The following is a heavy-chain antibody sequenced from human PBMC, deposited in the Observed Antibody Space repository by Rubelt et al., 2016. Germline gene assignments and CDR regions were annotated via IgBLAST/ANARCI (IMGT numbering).Heavy chain of an antibody. J-gene: IGHJ4*02. V-gene: IGHV1-18*01. Sequence: QVQLVQSGAEVKKPGASVKVSCKASGYTFTSYGISWVRQAPGQGLEWMGWISAYNGNTNYAQKLQGRATMTTDTARSTAYMELRSLRSADTAGYCCARDRGGYYFDYWGQGTLVTVSS. D-gene: IGHD2-15*01. CDR3: ARDRGGYYFDY. CDR2: ISAYNGNT. CDR1: GYTFTSYG.